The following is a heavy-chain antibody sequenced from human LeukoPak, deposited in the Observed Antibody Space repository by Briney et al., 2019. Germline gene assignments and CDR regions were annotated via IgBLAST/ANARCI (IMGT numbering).Heavy chain of an antibody. CDR1: GGSISSGSYY. CDR2: IYTSGST. J-gene: IGHJ4*02. CDR3: ARDEMEHHGSYYDF. V-gene: IGHV4-61*02. Sequence: SETLSLTCTVSGGSISSGSYYWSWIRQPAGKGLEWIGRIYTSGSTNYNPSLKSRVTISVDTSKNQFSLKLSSVTAADTAVYYCARDEMEHHGSYYDFWGQGILVSVSS. D-gene: IGHD1/OR15-1a*01.